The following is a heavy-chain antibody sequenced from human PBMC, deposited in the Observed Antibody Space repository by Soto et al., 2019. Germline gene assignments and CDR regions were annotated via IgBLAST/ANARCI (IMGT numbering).Heavy chain of an antibody. D-gene: IGHD3-22*01. Sequence: ASVKVSCKASGYTFTSYYMHWVRQAPGQGLEWMGIINPSGGSTSYAQKFQGRVTMTRDTSTSTVYMELSSLRSEDTAVYYCARDPRDYDSSGYSHGAPLFDYWGQGTLVTVAS. CDR3: ARDPRDYDSSGYSHGAPLFDY. V-gene: IGHV1-46*03. J-gene: IGHJ4*02. CDR2: INPSGGST. CDR1: GYTFTSYY.